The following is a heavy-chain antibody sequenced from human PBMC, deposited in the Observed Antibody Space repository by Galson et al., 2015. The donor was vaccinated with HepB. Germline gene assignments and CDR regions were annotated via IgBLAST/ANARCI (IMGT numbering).Heavy chain of an antibody. J-gene: IGHJ4*02. V-gene: IGHV3-23*01. CDR3: AKDGIMVSNNPYQLHY. CDR2: KTSNGGRT. D-gene: IGHD2-8*01. Sequence: SLRLSCAASGFTFSRYAMTWVRQAPGKGLEWISSKTSNGGRTFYTNSVKGRFTISRDNSRKTVVLQLSSLRPEDTAVYYCAKDGIMVSNNPYQLHYWGQGTLVTVSS. CDR1: GFTFSRYA.